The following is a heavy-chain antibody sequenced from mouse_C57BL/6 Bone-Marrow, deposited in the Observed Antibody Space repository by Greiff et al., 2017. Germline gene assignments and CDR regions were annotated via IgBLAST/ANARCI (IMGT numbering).Heavy chain of an antibody. CDR3: TKWLLPYYFDY. Sequence: VQRVESGAELVRPGASVTLSCKASGYTFTDYEMHWVKQTPVHGLEWIGAIDPETGGTAYNQKFKGKAILTADKSSSTAYMELRSLTSEDSAVYYCTKWLLPYYFDYWGQGTTLTVSS. D-gene: IGHD2-3*01. CDR2: IDPETGGT. CDR1: GYTFTDYE. J-gene: IGHJ2*01. V-gene: IGHV1-15*01.